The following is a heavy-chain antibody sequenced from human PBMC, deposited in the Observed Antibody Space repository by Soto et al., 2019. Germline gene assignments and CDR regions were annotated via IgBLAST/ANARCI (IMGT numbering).Heavy chain of an antibody. D-gene: IGHD3-3*01. J-gene: IGHJ6*03. CDR2: ISSSSSTI. Sequence: GGSLRLSCAASGFTFSSYSMNWVRQAPGKGLEWVSYISSSSSTIYYADSVKGRFTISRDNAKNSLYLQMNSLRAEDTAVYYCARDWPLSIYDFWSGSQTNYYMDVWGKGTTVTVSS. CDR3: ARDWPLSIYDFWSGSQTNYYMDV. V-gene: IGHV3-48*01. CDR1: GFTFSSYS.